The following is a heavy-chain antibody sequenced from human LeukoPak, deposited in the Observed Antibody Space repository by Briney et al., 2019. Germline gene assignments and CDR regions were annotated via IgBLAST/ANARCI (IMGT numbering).Heavy chain of an antibody. D-gene: IGHD3-10*01. V-gene: IGHV3-23*01. CDR2: ISGGGAST. Sequence: PGGSLRLSCAASGFSFSRYAMSWVRQAPGKGLEWVSGISGGGASTYYADSVKGRFTISRDNSKKTLYLQMNTLRAEDTAVYYCAKVETMVRGGSRPYWGQGTLVTVSS. CDR1: GFSFSRYA. J-gene: IGHJ4*02. CDR3: AKVETMVRGGSRPY.